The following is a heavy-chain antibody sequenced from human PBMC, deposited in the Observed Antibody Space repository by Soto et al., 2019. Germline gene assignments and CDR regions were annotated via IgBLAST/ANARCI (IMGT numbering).Heavy chain of an antibody. Sequence: SETLSLTCSVSGGSISSSSYYWGWIRQPPGKGLEWIGSIYYSGSTYYNPSLKSRVTISVDTSKNQFSLKLSSVTAADTAVYYCARHGQYCSGGSCYSGLYNWFDPWGQGTLVTVS. D-gene: IGHD2-15*01. CDR2: IYYSGST. CDR3: ARHGQYCSGGSCYSGLYNWFDP. CDR1: GGSISSSSYY. J-gene: IGHJ5*02. V-gene: IGHV4-39*01.